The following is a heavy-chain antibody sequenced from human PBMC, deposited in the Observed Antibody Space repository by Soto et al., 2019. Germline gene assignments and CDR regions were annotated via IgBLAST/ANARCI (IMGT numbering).Heavy chain of an antibody. D-gene: IGHD3-3*01. Sequence: QLQLQESASGLGKPSQTLSLTCAVSGGSISSVGYSWTWIGQPPGKGLEWIGNIYHSGSTYYNPSLKSRVTISVDRSKNQFSLKLSSVTAADTAVYYCAAGAIFGVVPLDYWGQGTLVTVSS. CDR3: AAGAIFGVVPLDY. J-gene: IGHJ4*02. V-gene: IGHV4-30-2*01. CDR1: GGSISSVGYS. CDR2: IYHSGST.